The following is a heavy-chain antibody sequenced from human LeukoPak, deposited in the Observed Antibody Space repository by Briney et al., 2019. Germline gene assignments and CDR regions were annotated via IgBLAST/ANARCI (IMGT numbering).Heavy chain of an antibody. J-gene: IGHJ4*02. D-gene: IGHD5-24*01. CDR2: ISNSVSS. Sequence: PSETLSLTCTVSGASISSYYWSWIRQPPGKGLEWIAFISNSVSSNYNPSLKSRVTISLDTSGKQLSLRLSSVIAADTAVYYCVATERWLQWDYWGQGTLVTVSS. CDR3: VATERWLQWDY. CDR1: GASISSYY. V-gene: IGHV4-4*08.